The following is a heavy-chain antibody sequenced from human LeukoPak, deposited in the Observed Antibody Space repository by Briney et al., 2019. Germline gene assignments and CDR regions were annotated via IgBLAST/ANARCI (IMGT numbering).Heavy chain of an antibody. Sequence: SVNVSFKASGGTFSSYSITWVRQAPGQGLEGMGGIIPLFNTANYAQKFQGRVTITTDESTSTAYMELSSLRFEDTAMYYCATVDRYYYYLDVWGKGTTVTVSS. J-gene: IGHJ6*03. V-gene: IGHV1-69*05. CDR2: IIPLFNTA. CDR1: GGTFSSYS. CDR3: ATVDRYYYYLDV.